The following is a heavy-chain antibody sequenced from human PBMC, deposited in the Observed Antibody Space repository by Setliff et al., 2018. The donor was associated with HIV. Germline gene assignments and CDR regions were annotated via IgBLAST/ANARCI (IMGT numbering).Heavy chain of an antibody. CDR2: MYFRGNT. J-gene: IGHJ4*02. Sequence: SETLSLTCTVSGGSISSSSYYWGWIRQPPGKGLEWIGSMYFRGNTLYNSALARRATISRDTSKNQFSRTLSSVTAADTAVYYCARFRRSGYNYVEGTALAYWGQGTLVTAPQ. CDR3: ARFRRSGYNYVEGTALAY. CDR1: GGSISSSSYY. V-gene: IGHV4-39*07. D-gene: IGHD3-22*01.